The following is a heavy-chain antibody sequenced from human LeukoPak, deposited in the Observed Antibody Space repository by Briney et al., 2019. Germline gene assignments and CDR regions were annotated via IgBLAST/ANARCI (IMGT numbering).Heavy chain of an antibody. J-gene: IGHJ4*02. CDR2: ISNRAGST. CDR1: GFTFNTYA. CDR3: AKSSWRRFEN. Sequence: GGSLRLSCAASGFTFNTYAMAWVRQAPGKGLEWVSSISNRAGSTYYADSVKGRFTVSRDNSEDTLYLQMNSLRADDTAVYYCAKSSWRRFENWGQGTLVTVSS. V-gene: IGHV3-23*01.